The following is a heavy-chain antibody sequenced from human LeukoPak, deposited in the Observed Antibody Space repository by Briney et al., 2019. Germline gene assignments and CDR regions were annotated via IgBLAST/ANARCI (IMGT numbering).Heavy chain of an antibody. CDR2: INPNSGGT. CDR3: ARDNELRYFDRSPRYYYYYYMDV. J-gene: IGHJ6*03. Sequence: GASVKVSCKASGYTFTGYYMHWVRQAPGQGLEWMGWINPNSGGTNYAQKFQGRVTMTRDTSISTAYMELSRLRSDDTAVYYCARDNELRYFDRSPRYYYYYYMDVWGKGTTVTVSS. CDR1: GYTFTGYY. V-gene: IGHV1-2*02. D-gene: IGHD3-9*01.